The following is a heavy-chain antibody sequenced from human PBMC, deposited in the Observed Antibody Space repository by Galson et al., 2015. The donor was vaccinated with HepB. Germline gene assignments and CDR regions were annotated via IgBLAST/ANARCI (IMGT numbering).Heavy chain of an antibody. J-gene: IGHJ4*02. V-gene: IGHV3-23*01. CDR3: ANRGLDDGSGYYGE. CDR2: IVGSGVGT. D-gene: IGHD3-22*01. Sequence: SLRLSCAASGFTFSTYAMGWVRQAPGKGPEWVSGIVGSGVGTYYADSVKGRFTISRDNSKNTLWLQLRSLRAEDTAVYYCANRGLDDGSGYYGEWGQGTLVTVSS. CDR1: GFTFSTYA.